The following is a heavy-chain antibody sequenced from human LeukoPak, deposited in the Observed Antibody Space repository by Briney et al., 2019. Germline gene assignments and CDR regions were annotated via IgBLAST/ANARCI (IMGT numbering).Heavy chain of an antibody. J-gene: IGHJ6*03. CDR2: IYYSGST. CDR3: ARVLRFLEWRKDYYHMDV. V-gene: IGHV4-61*05. CDR1: GGSISNTLYY. D-gene: IGHD3-3*01. Sequence: SETLSLTCTVSGGSISNTLYYWAWIRQPPGKGLEWIGYIYYSGSTNYNPSLKSRVTISVDTSKNQFSLKLSSVTAADTAVYYCARVLRFLEWRKDYYHMDVWGKGTTVTVSS.